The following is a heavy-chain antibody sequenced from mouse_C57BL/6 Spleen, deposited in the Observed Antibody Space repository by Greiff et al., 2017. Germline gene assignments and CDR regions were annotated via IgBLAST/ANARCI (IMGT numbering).Heavy chain of an antibody. CDR1: GYSITSGYY. CDR2: ISYDGSN. V-gene: IGHV3-6*01. CDR3: AREGWGAMDY. J-gene: IGHJ4*01. D-gene: IGHD2-3*01. Sequence: EVQLQQSGPGLVKPSQSLSLTCSVTGYSITSGYYWNWIRQSPGNKLEWMGYISYDGSNNYNPSLKNRISITRDTSKNQFFLKLNSVTTEDTATYYCAREGWGAMDYWGQGTSVTVSS.